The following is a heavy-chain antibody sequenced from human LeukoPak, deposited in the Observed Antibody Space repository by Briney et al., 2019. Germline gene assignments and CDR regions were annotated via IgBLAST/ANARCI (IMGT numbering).Heavy chain of an antibody. D-gene: IGHD3-9*01. Sequence: GGSLRLSCAASGFTFRSYWISWVRQAPGKGREGMANIKQDGREKYYVDSVKGRFTISRDNAKNSLYLKMTTLRAEDTAVYYCATDYGETYYNILTGYQYWGQGTLVPVSS. CDR3: ATDYGETYYNILTGYQY. CDR2: IKQDGREK. CDR1: GFTFRSYW. V-gene: IGHV3-7*01. J-gene: IGHJ4*02.